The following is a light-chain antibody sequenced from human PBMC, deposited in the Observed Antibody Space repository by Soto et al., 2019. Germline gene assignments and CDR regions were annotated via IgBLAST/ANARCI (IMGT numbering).Light chain of an antibody. CDR1: QSVSNNY. J-gene: IGKJ1*01. CDR2: GAS. Sequence: EIVLTQSPATLSLSPGERATLSCRASQSVSNNYLAWYQQKPGQAPRLLISGASGRATGIPDRFSASGSGTDFTLTISRLEPEDSAVFYCHLYGASPPTFGQGTKVDIK. V-gene: IGKV3-20*01. CDR3: HLYGASPPT.